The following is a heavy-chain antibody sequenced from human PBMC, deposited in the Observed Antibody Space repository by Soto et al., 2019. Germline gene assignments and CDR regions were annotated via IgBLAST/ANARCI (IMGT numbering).Heavy chain of an antibody. Sequence: GGSLRLSCAASPFTFSSYAMSGVRQAPGKGLEWLSVISDSGGCTYYADSVKGRFTISRDNSKNTLYLQMNSLRAEDTALYYCATDLLIIPAAMDGWFEPWRQRPLVTVSS. D-gene: IGHD2-2*01. J-gene: IGHJ5*02. CDR2: ISDSGGCT. CDR1: PFTFSSYA. CDR3: ATDLLIIPAAMDGWFEP. V-gene: IGHV3-23*01.